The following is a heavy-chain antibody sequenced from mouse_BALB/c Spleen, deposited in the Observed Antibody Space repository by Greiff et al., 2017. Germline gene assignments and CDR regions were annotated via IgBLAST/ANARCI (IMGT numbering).Heavy chain of an antibody. CDR1: GYAFTNYL. CDR2: INPGSGGT. Sequence: QVHVKQSGAELVRPGTSVKVSCKASGYAFTNYLIEWVKQRPGQGLEWIGVINPGSGGTNYNEKFKGKATLTADKSSSTAYMQLSSLTSDDSAVYFCARSDYYGSSYYFDYWGQGTTLTVSS. D-gene: IGHD1-1*01. V-gene: IGHV1-54*01. J-gene: IGHJ2*01. CDR3: ARSDYYGSSYYFDY.